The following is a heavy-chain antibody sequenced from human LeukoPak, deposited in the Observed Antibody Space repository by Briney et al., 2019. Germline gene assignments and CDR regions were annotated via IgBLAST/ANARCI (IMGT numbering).Heavy chain of an antibody. Sequence: SETLSLTCTVSGGSISSSSYYWGWIRQPPGKGLEWIGSIYYSGSTYYNPSLKSRVTISVDTSKNQFSLKLSSVTAADTAVYYCARDTDYGDYYYGMDVWGQGTTVTVSS. CDR2: IYYSGST. D-gene: IGHD4-17*01. V-gene: IGHV4-39*07. CDR1: GGSISSSSYY. J-gene: IGHJ6*02. CDR3: ARDTDYGDYYYGMDV.